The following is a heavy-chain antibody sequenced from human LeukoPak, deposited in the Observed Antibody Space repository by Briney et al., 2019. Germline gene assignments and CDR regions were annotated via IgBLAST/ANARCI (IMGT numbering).Heavy chain of an antibody. CDR2: IRYDGSNK. D-gene: IGHD6-19*01. CDR3: AKDLVLAGGFDY. CDR1: GFTSSSYG. Sequence: GGSLRLSCAASGFTSSSYGMHWVRQAPGKALEWVAFIRYDGSNKYYADSVKGRFTISRDNSKNTLYLQMNSLRAEDTAVYYCAKDLVLAGGFDYWGQGTLVTVSS. V-gene: IGHV3-30*02. J-gene: IGHJ4*02.